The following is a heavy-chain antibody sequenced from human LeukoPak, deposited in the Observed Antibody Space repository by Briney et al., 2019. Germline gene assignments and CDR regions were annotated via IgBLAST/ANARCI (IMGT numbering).Heavy chain of an antibody. CDR3: ARDGTAAGLYFDL. Sequence: GGSLRLSCAVSGFTFTDYWMNWVRQAPGKGLEWVASIRQDGGEKSYVDSVKGRFTISRDNTKSSLYLQINSLRAEVTAVYYCARDGTAAGLYFDLWGQGTLVTVSS. V-gene: IGHV3-7*01. D-gene: IGHD6-13*01. CDR2: IRQDGGEK. J-gene: IGHJ4*01. CDR1: GFTFTDYW.